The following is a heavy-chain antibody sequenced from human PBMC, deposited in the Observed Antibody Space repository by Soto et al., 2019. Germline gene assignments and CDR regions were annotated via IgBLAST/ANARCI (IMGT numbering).Heavy chain of an antibody. CDR1: GFTFSSYA. CDR3: AGPIAVAGTVY. D-gene: IGHD6-19*01. V-gene: IGHV3-23*01. CDR2: ISGSGGST. Sequence: GGSLRLSCAASGFTFSSYAMSWVRQAPGKGLEWVSAISGSGGSTYYADSVKGRFTISRDNSKNTLYLQMNSLRAEDTAVYYCAGPIAVAGTVYWGQGTLVTVSS. J-gene: IGHJ4*02.